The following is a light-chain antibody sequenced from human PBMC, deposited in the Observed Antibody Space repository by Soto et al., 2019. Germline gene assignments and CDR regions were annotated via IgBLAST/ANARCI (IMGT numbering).Light chain of an antibody. CDR1: QSISSSF. V-gene: IGKV3-20*01. CDR2: GAS. Sequence: EVGLTQSPATLSLSPGGRATLSCRASQSISSSFLAWYQQKPGQAPRLLIYGASSRATGIPDRFSGTGSETDFTLTISRLEPEDFAVYYCQQYANSPIPFGQRTRLEIK. J-gene: IGKJ5*01. CDR3: QQYANSPIP.